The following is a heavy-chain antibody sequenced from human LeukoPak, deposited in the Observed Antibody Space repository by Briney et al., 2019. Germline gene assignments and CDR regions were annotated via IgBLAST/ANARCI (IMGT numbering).Heavy chain of an antibody. CDR3: ARVMVRGVIRLYYYYYMDV. Sequence: ASVKVSCKASGYTFTSYYMHWVRQAPGQGLEWMGLINPSGGSTSYAQKFQGRVTMTRDTSTSTVYMELSSLRSEDTAVYYCARVMVRGVIRLYYYYYMDVWGKGTTVTISS. D-gene: IGHD3-10*01. CDR1: GYTFTSYY. V-gene: IGHV1-46*01. J-gene: IGHJ6*03. CDR2: INPSGGST.